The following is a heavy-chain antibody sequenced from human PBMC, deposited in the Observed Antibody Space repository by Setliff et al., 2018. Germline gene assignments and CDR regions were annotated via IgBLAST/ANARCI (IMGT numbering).Heavy chain of an antibody. J-gene: IGHJ6*03. CDR2: INTNTGFP. V-gene: IGHV7-4-1*02. D-gene: IGHD3-10*01. Sequence: ASVKVSCKASGYTFTNYAMNWVRQAPGQGLEWMGWINTNTGFPTYAQGFTGRFVFSLDTSVSTAYLQISSLKPEDTAVYYCARASRFGTIVYRGDYYMDVWGKGTTVTVSS. CDR1: GYTFTNYA. CDR3: ARASRFGTIVYRGDYYMDV.